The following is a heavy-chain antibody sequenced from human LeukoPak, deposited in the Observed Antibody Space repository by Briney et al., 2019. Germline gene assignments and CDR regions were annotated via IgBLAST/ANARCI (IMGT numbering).Heavy chain of an antibody. Sequence: GGSLRLSCAASGFTVSSNYMSWVRQAPGKGLEWVSVIYSGGSTYYADSAKGRFTISRDNSKNTLYLQMNSLRAEDTAVYYCARGVMVPKDPYYYYGMDVWGQGTTVTVSS. V-gene: IGHV3-66*01. D-gene: IGHD3-10*01. CDR1: GFTVSSNY. CDR3: ARGVMVPKDPYYYYGMDV. CDR2: IYSGGST. J-gene: IGHJ6*02.